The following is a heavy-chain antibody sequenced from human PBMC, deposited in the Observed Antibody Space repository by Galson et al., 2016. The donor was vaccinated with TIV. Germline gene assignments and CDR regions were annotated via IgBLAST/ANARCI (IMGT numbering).Heavy chain of an antibody. V-gene: IGHV3-21*01. D-gene: IGHD4-17*01. CDR2: ISETSAYI. CDR3: ARDSDATARASGMDV. Sequence: SLRLSCAASGVTFSIYSMNWVRQAPGKGLEWVAYISETSAYIYYADLVKGRFTISRDNAKNSLYLQMNSLRAEDTAVYYCARDSDATARASGMDVWGQGTIVTVSS. J-gene: IGHJ6*02. CDR1: GVTFSIYS.